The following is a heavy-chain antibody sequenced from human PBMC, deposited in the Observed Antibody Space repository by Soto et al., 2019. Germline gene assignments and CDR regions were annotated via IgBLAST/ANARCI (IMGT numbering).Heavy chain of an antibody. CDR1: GGSFSGYY. D-gene: IGHD5-18*01. CDR3: ASYTAMAQNYYYYMDV. CDR2: INHSGST. J-gene: IGHJ6*03. V-gene: IGHV4-34*01. Sequence: SETLSLTCAVYGGSFSGYYWSWIRQPPGKGLEWIGEINHSGSTNYNPSLKSRVTISVDTSKNQFSLKLSSVTAADTAVYYCASYTAMAQNYYYYMDVWGKGTTVTVSS.